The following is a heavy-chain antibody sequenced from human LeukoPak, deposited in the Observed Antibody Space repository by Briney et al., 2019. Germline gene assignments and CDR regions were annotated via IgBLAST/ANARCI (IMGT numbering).Heavy chain of an antibody. CDR1: GGSISSGGYY. CDR3: ARGNAAGRPGVVFDI. Sequence: SQTLSLTRTVSGGSISSGGYYWSWIRQHPGKGLEWIGNNHYSESTKYNPSLKSRITISLDTSKNQFSLKLSSVTAADTAVYFCARGNAAGRPGVVFDIWGQGTMVTVSS. D-gene: IGHD6-6*01. J-gene: IGHJ3*02. V-gene: IGHV4-31*03. CDR2: NHYSEST.